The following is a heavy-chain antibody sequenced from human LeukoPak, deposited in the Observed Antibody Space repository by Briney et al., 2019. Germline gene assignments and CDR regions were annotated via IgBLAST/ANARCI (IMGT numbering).Heavy chain of an antibody. V-gene: IGHV3-23*01. CDR1: GFTFTNYA. D-gene: IGHD4-17*01. J-gene: IGHJ4*02. CDR3: AKQTVTTCDFFDY. CDR2: ISGRGGNT. Sequence: GGSQSLSCAASGFTFTNYAMQGVRQAPGKGLEWVSGISGRGGNTYYADSVKGRFTISRDNSKNTLYLQMNSLRAEDTAVYSCAKQTVTTCDFFDYWGQGALVTVSS.